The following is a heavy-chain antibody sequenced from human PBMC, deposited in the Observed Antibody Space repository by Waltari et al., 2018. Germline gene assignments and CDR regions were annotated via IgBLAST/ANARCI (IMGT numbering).Heavy chain of an antibody. V-gene: IGHV3-74*01. J-gene: IGHJ5*02. CDR1: GITFSSYW. CDR3: TRGVAEGFDP. Sequence: EVQLVESGGDLVQPGGSLRLSCAASGITFSSYWMHWVRQAPGTGLVWVPRINTDGSITIYADSVRGRFTISRDNAKNTLYLQMNSLRVDDSAVYYCTRGVAEGFDPWGQGTLVTVSS. D-gene: IGHD2-15*01. CDR2: INTDGSIT.